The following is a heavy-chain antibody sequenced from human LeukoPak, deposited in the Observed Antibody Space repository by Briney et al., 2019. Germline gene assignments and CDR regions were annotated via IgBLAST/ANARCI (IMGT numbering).Heavy chain of an antibody. Sequence: PSETLSLTCTVSGGSISSSNYYWGWLRQPPGKGLEWIGSIYYSGSTYYNPSLKSRVTISVDTSKRQFSLKLNSVTAADTAVYYCARLSSMTTVVFDYWGQGTLVTVSS. D-gene: IGHD4-23*01. CDR2: IYYSGST. CDR1: GGSISSSNYY. J-gene: IGHJ4*02. CDR3: ARLSSMTTVVFDY. V-gene: IGHV4-39*01.